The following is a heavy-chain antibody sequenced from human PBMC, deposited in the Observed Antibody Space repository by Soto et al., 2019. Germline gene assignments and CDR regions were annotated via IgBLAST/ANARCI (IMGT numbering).Heavy chain of an antibody. CDR3: ARGGELAGWMPFDS. Sequence: QVHLVQSGAEVKKPGSSVKVSCRASGVTFNTYGFNWVRQAPGQGLEWMGGIIPLFGTTTYAQNFQGRVTITADQSTTTAYMEMSGLTSEDTAVYFCARGGELAGWMPFDSCGQGTLVTVSS. J-gene: IGHJ4*02. D-gene: IGHD6-19*01. CDR1: GVTFNTYG. V-gene: IGHV1-69*01. CDR2: IIPLFGTT.